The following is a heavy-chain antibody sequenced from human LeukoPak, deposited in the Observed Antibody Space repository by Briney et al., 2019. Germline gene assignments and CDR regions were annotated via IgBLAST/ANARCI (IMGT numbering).Heavy chain of an antibody. CDR3: ARVGPYDFWSGYAYGMDV. V-gene: IGHV3-30*04. Sequence: GGSLRLSCAASGFTFSGDAMHWLRQAPGKGLEWVAVISHDGRWQDYADSVKGRFTISRDNAKNSLYLQMNSLRAEDTAVYYCARVGPYDFWSGYAYGMDVWGQGTTVTVSS. J-gene: IGHJ6*02. CDR2: ISHDGRWQ. D-gene: IGHD3-3*01. CDR1: GFTFSGDA.